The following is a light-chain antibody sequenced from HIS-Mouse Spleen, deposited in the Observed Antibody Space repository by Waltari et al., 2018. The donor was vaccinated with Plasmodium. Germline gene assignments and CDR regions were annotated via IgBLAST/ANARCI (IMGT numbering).Light chain of an antibody. CDR3: QSADSSGTYWV. V-gene: IGLV3-25*03. CDR2: KDS. Sequence: SYELTQPPSVSVSPGQTARINCAGDAVPKQYAYWYQQKPGQAPVPVIYKDSERPSWIPERFSGSSSGTTVTLTISGVQAEDEADYYCQSADSSGTYWVFGGGTKLTVL. J-gene: IGLJ3*02. CDR1: AVPKQY.